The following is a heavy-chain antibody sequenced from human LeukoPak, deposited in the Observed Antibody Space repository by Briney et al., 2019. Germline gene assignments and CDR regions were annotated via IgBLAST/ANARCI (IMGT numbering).Heavy chain of an antibody. J-gene: IGHJ3*02. D-gene: IGHD6-19*01. CDR2: IFHSGTT. CDR1: GYSISSGYY. CDR3: ARPTSGWFTDAFDI. V-gene: IGHV4-38-2*01. Sequence: SETLSLTCAVSGYSISSGYYWGWIRLPPGKGLEWIGSIFHSGTTYYNPSLKSRVTISLDTSKNQFSLKLSSVTAADTAVYYCARPTSGWFTDAFDIWGQGTMVTVSS.